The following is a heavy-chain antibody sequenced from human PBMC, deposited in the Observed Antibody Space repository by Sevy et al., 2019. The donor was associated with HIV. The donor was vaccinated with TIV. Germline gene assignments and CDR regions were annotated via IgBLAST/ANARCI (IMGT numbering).Heavy chain of an antibody. Sequence: GGSLRLSCAVSSLTVDSNYMSWVRQAPGKGLEWVSIIYSGGSTYYADSVKGRFTISTDNSKNTLDLQMNSLRAEDTAVYYCARGGLDSNWFRSVDYWGQGTLVTVSS. J-gene: IGHJ4*02. CDR3: ARGGLDSNWFRSVDY. CDR2: IYSGGST. CDR1: SLTVDSNY. D-gene: IGHD6-13*01. V-gene: IGHV3-53*01.